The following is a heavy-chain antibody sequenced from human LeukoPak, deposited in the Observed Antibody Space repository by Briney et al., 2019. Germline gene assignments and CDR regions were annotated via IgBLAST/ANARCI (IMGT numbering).Heavy chain of an antibody. CDR1: GFIFSSYW. D-gene: IGHD6-19*01. Sequence: PGGSLRLSCAASGFIFSSYWMSWVRQAPGKGLEWVANIKQDGSEKYYVDSVKGRFTISRDNAKSSLYLQMNSLRAEDTAVYYCARVRVTVAGTSEYFQHWGQGTLVTVSS. CDR3: ARVRVTVAGTSEYFQH. J-gene: IGHJ1*01. V-gene: IGHV3-7*01. CDR2: IKQDGSEK.